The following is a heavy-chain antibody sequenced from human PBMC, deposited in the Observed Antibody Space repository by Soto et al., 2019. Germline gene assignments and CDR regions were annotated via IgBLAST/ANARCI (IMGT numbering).Heavy chain of an antibody. J-gene: IGHJ6*02. D-gene: IGHD4-4*01. CDR3: AAAYSNYYYYGMDV. V-gene: IGHV1-58*02. Sequence: SVKVSCKASGYTFTSYGISWVRQAPGQGLEWIGWIIVGSGNTNYAQKFQERVTITRDMSTSTAYMELSSLRSEDTAVYYCAAAYSNYYYYGMDVWGQGTTVTVSS. CDR2: IIVGSGNT. CDR1: GYTFTSYG.